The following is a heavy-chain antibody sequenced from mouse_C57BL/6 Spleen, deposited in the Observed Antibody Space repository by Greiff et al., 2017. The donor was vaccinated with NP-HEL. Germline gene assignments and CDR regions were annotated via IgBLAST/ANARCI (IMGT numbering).Heavy chain of an antibody. D-gene: IGHD1-1*01. J-gene: IGHJ4*01. CDR1: GYTFTSYW. V-gene: IGHV1-53*01. CDR3: ARSTVVATDYAMDY. CDR2: INPSNGGT. Sequence: QVQLKQPGTELVKPGASVKLSCKASGYTFTSYWMHWVKQRPGQGLEWIGNINPSNGGTNYNEKFKSKATLTVDKSSSTAYMQLSSLTAEDSAVYYCARSTVVATDYAMDYWGQGTSVTVSS.